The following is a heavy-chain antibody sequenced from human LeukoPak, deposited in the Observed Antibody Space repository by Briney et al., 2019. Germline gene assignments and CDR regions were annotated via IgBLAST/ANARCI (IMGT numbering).Heavy chain of an antibody. CDR2: ISSSSSTI. CDR3: ARDLDGNPIWYLDL. Sequence: PGGPLRLSCAASGFSFSSYSMNWVRQAPGKGLEWVSYISSSSSTIYYTDSVKGRFTISRDNAKNSLYLQMNSLRAEDTAVYYCARDLDGNPIWYLDLWGRGTLVSVSS. V-gene: IGHV3-48*01. D-gene: IGHD4-23*01. J-gene: IGHJ2*01. CDR1: GFSFSSYS.